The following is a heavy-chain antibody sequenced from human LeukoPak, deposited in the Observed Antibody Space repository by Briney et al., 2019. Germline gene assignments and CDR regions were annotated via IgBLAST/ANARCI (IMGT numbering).Heavy chain of an antibody. Sequence: SETLSLTCAVYGGSFSGYYWSWIRQPPGKGLEWIGEINHSGSTNYNPSLKSRVTISVDTSKNQFSLKLSSVTAADTAVYYCARGLKRQAVLRFLEGWFDPWGQGTLVTVSS. CDR2: INHSGST. CDR1: GGSFSGYY. V-gene: IGHV4-34*01. CDR3: ARGLKRQAVLRFLEGWFDP. J-gene: IGHJ5*02. D-gene: IGHD3-3*01.